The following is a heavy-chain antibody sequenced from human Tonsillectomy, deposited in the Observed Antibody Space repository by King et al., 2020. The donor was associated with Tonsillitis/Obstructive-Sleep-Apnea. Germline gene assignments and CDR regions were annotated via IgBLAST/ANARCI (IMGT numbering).Heavy chain of an antibody. J-gene: IGHJ6*03. CDR3: ARYYLVDCSSTSCSYTYYMDV. CDR2: INTNTGNP. D-gene: IGHD2-2*01. CDR1: GYTFTSYA. Sequence: VQLVQSGSELKKPGASVKVSCKASGYTFTSYAMNWVRQAPGQGLEWMGWINTNTGNPTYAQGFTGRFVFSLDTSVSTAYLQISSLKAEDTAVYYCARYYLVDCSSTSCSYTYYMDVWGKGTTVTVSS. V-gene: IGHV7-4-1*02.